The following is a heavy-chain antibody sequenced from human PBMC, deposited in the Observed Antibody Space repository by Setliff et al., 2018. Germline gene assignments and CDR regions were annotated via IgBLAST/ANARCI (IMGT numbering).Heavy chain of an antibody. CDR1: GFTFSSYS. D-gene: IGHD4-4*01. CDR3: ARRGTTAFDF. CDR2: ISSGSISTT. V-gene: IGHV3-48*01. Sequence: GGSLRLSCAASGFTFSSYSMNWLRQAPGKGLEWVSYISSGSISTTHYADSVRGRFTVSRDNAKNTLYLEMNNLRAEDSAVYYCARRGTTAFDFWGLGTLVTVSS. J-gene: IGHJ4*02.